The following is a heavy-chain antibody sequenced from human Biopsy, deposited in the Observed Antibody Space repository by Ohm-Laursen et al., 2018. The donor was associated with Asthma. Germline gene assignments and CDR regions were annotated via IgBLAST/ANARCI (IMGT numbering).Heavy chain of an antibody. CDR1: GGTLSNFA. D-gene: IGHD6-19*01. CDR3: ARCQVGYSSGWSLLLKKIYYSGMDV. CDR2: IMTVFGTT. V-gene: IGHV1-69*13. Sequence: GPSESPSCTVPGGTLSNFAISWVRQAPGQGLEWLGGIMTVFGTTNHAQKFQGRVTITADESTSTAYMEVTSLRSEDTAIYYCARCQVGYSSGWSLLLKKIYYSGMDVWGQGTAVTVSS. J-gene: IGHJ6*02.